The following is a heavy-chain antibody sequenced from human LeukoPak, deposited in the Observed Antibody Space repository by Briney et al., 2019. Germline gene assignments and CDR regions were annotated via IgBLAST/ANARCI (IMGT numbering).Heavy chain of an antibody. D-gene: IGHD3-3*01. J-gene: IGHJ1*01. Sequence: GRSLRLSCAASGFTFDDYAMHWVRQAPGKGLEWVSGISWNSGSIGYADSVKGRFTISRDNAKNSLYLQMNSLRAEDTALYYCAKDIVRFWDLEYFQHWGQGTLVTVSS. CDR3: AKDIVRFWDLEYFQH. CDR1: GFTFDDYA. V-gene: IGHV3-9*01. CDR2: ISWNSGSI.